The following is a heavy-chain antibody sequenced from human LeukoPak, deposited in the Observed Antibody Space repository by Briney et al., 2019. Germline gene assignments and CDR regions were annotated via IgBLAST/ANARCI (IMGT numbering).Heavy chain of an antibody. V-gene: IGHV4-34*01. CDR3: ARGPTVVTDDAFDM. CDR2: INHSGST. Sequence: SETLSLTCAVYGGSFSDDYWSWIRQFPGKGLEWIGEINHSGSTNYNPSLKSRVTISVDTSKNHFSLRLSSVTAADTAVYYCARGPTVVTDDAFDMWGQETMVTVSS. D-gene: IGHD4-23*01. CDR1: GGSFSDDY. J-gene: IGHJ3*02.